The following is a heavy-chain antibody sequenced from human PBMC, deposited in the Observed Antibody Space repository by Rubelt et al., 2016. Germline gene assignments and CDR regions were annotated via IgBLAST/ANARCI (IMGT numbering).Heavy chain of an antibody. CDR1: GGSPSSSSYY. V-gene: IGHV4-39*07. CDR3: ARAEVTFFGIMTHGAFDI. Sequence: QVQLQQSGPGLVKPSETLSLTCSVSGGSPSSSSYYWAWIRQPPGKGLEWIGSVFYSGTAYYNPSVKSRVTLPVDTPTNQCSMKRTSVTAAETAVYYCARAEVTFFGIMTHGAFDIWGQGTKVTVSS. D-gene: IGHD3-3*01. J-gene: IGHJ3*02. CDR2: VFYSGTA.